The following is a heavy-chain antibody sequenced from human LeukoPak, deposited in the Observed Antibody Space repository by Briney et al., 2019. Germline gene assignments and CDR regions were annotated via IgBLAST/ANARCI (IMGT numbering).Heavy chain of an antibody. V-gene: IGHV4-34*12. CDR1: GGSFSGYY. CDR3: ARHAPWEPDPNFDY. CDR2: IVQSGRT. J-gene: IGHJ4*02. D-gene: IGHD1-26*01. Sequence: SETLSLTCTVYGGSFSGYYWTWIRQPPGKGLEWMAEIVQSGRTNYSPSLESRLTLSVDTSKNQFSLKAISMTAADTAVYYCARHAPWEPDPNFDYWGQGTLVTVSS.